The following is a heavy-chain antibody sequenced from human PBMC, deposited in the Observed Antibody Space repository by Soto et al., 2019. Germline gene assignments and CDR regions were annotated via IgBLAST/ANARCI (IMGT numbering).Heavy chain of an antibody. Sequence: SETLSLTCTVSGGSISSYYWSWIRQPPGKGLEWIGYIYYSGSTNYNPSLKSRVTISVDTSKNQFSLKLSSVTAADTAVYYCARGTDNRLVGPTPGHFDYWGQGTLVTVSS. J-gene: IGHJ4*02. CDR2: IYYSGST. D-gene: IGHD1-26*01. CDR3: ARGTDNRLVGPTPGHFDY. V-gene: IGHV4-59*01. CDR1: GGSISSYY.